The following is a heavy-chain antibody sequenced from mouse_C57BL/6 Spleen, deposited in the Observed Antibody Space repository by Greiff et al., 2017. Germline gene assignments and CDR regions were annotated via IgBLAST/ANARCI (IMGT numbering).Heavy chain of an antibody. Sequence: QVQLQQPGAELVKPGASVKLSCKASGYTFTSYWMHWVKQRPGQGLEWIGMIHPNSGSTNYNEKFKSKATLTVDKSSSTAYMPLSSLTSEDSAVYYCASYGKVPFAYWGQGTLVTVSA. J-gene: IGHJ3*01. CDR1: GYTFTSYW. V-gene: IGHV1-64*01. CDR2: IHPNSGST. CDR3: ASYGKVPFAY. D-gene: IGHD2-1*01.